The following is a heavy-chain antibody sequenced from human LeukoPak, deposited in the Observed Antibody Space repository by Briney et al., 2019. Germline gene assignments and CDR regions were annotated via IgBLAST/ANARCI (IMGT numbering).Heavy chain of an antibody. CDR2: IWYDGSNK. V-gene: IGHV3-33*01. CDR3: ARVSQWLDYYYYGMDV. J-gene: IGHJ6*02. CDR1: GFTFSSYG. D-gene: IGHD6-19*01. Sequence: PGGSLRLSCAASGFTFSSYGMHLVRQAPGKGLEWVAVIWYDGSNKYYADSVKGRFTISRDNSKNTLYLQMNSLRAEDTAVYYCARVSQWLDYYYYGMDVWGQGTTVTVSS.